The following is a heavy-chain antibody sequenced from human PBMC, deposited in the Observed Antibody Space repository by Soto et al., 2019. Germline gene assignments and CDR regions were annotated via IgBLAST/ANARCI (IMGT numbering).Heavy chain of an antibody. CDR1: GYTFTGYY. CDR2: INPNTGGT. V-gene: IGHV1-2*04. Sequence: QVQLVQSGAEVRKPGASVKVSCKASGYTFTGYYMHWVRQAPGQGLEWMGWINPNTGGTNYAQKFQGWVTMTRETSISTADMELSRLRSDDTAVYYCARDIHRLAYYYDTSGSYGKAVDIWGQGTMVTGSS. CDR3: ARDIHRLAYYYDTSGSYGKAVDI. J-gene: IGHJ3*02. D-gene: IGHD3-22*01.